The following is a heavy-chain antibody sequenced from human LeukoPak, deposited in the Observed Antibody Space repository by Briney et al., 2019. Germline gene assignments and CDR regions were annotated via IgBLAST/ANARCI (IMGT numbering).Heavy chain of an antibody. D-gene: IGHD3-22*01. CDR2: INPNSGGT. V-gene: IGHV1-2*02. Sequence: ASVKVSCKASGYTFTGYYMHWVRQAPGQGLEWMGWINPNSGGTNYAQKFQGRVTMTRDTSISTAYMELSRLRSDDTAVYHCAREHYYDSSGYLKYYYVDVWGKGTTVTISS. CDR3: AREHYYDSSGYLKYYYVDV. CDR1: GYTFTGYY. J-gene: IGHJ6*03.